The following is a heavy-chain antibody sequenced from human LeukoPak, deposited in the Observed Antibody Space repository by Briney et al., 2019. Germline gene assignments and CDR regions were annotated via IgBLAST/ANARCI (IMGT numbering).Heavy chain of an antibody. CDR2: INAGNGNT. J-gene: IGHJ4*02. CDR3: ARGTLAPLGSYYYGSGSYADFDY. Sequence: ASVKVSCKASGYTFTSYAMHWVRQAPGQRLEWMGWINAGNGNTKYSQKFQGRVTITRDTSASTAYMELSSLRSEDTAVYYCARGTLAPLGSYYYGSGSYADFDYWGQGTLVTVSS. V-gene: IGHV1-3*01. CDR1: GYTFTSYA. D-gene: IGHD3-10*01.